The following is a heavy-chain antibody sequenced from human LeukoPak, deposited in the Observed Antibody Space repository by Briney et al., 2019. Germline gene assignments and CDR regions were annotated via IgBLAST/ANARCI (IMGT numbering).Heavy chain of an antibody. V-gene: IGHV3-23*01. CDR1: GFTFSNYA. Sequence: PGGSLRLSCAASGFTFSNYAMSWVRQAPGKGLEWVSPITGGGSGIYYADSMKSRFTISRDNSKNTLYLQINSLRAEDTAVYYCAKWGDYDVLTGYYVSDYWGQGTLVTVSS. CDR2: ITGGGSGI. J-gene: IGHJ4*02. CDR3: AKWGDYDVLTGYYVSDY. D-gene: IGHD3-9*01.